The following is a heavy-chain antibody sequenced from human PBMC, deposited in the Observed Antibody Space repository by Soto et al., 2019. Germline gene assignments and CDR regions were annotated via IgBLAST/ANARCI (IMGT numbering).Heavy chain of an antibody. J-gene: IGHJ3*02. V-gene: IGHV3-30*18. Sequence: GWALRLSCASSVFTFSSYGMQWVRQSPGKGLEGVAVISYDGSNKYYADTVKGRFTIPRDNSKNTLYLQMNSLRAEDTAVYYCANRPPHYYYTSGSPAVAFDIWGQGTMVTVSS. CDR1: VFTFSSYG. D-gene: IGHD3-22*01. CDR3: ANRPPHYYYTSGSPAVAFDI. CDR2: ISYDGSNK.